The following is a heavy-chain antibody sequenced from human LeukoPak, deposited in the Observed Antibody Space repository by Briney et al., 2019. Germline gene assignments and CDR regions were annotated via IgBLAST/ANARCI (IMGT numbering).Heavy chain of an antibody. V-gene: IGHV3-7*03. CDR1: GLTLSNYW. CDR2: IKQDGSEK. Sequence: GGSLRLSCTASGLTLSNYWMIWVRQAPGKGLQWVAKIKQDGSEKYYVDSVKGRFTTSRDNAENSLYLQMNSLRVEDTAVYYCAARSSGNPYFWGQGTLVTVSS. J-gene: IGHJ4*02. D-gene: IGHD1-26*01. CDR3: AARSSGNPYF.